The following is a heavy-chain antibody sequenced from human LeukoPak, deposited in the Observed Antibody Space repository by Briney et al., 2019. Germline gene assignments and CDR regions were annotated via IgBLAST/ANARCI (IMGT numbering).Heavy chain of an antibody. CDR3: AKGDVTGYYYGAFDY. Sequence: PGGSLRLSCAASGFTFSSYGMHWVRQAPGKGLEWVAVISYDGSNKYYADSVKGRFTISRDNSKNTLYLQMNSLRAGDTAVYYCAKGDVTGYYYGAFDYWGQGTLVTVSS. CDR2: ISYDGSNK. CDR1: GFTFSSYG. D-gene: IGHD3-9*01. J-gene: IGHJ4*02. V-gene: IGHV3-30*18.